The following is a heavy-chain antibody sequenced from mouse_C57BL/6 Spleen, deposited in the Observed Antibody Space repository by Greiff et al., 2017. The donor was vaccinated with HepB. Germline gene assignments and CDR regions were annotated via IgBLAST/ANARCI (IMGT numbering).Heavy chain of an antibody. V-gene: IGHV1-82*01. J-gene: IGHJ2*01. D-gene: IGHD2-5*01. Sequence: VKLQESGPELVKPGASVKISCKASGYAFSSSWLNWVKQRPGTGLAWIGRIYPGDGDTNYNGKFKGKATLTAVKSSRTAYMQIISLTSDDSAVYFCARPYSNSYYFDYWGQGTTLTVSS. CDR1: GYAFSSSW. CDR3: ARPYSNSYYFDY. CDR2: IYPGDGDT.